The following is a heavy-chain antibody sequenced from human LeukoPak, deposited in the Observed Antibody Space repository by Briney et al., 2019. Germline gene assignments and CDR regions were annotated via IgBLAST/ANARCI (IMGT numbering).Heavy chain of an antibody. CDR3: AREGSYGSQTHFDY. V-gene: IGHV1-2*06. J-gene: IGHJ4*02. Sequence: ASVKVSCKASGYTFTGYYMHWVRQAPGQGLEWMGRINPNSGGTNYAQKFQGRVTMTRDTTISTAYMELSRLRSDDTAVYYCAREGSYGSQTHFDYWGQGSLVTVSS. CDR2: INPNSGGT. CDR1: GYTFTGYY. D-gene: IGHD5-18*01.